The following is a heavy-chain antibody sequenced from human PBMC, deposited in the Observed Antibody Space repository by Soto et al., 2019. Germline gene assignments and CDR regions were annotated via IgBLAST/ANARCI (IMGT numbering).Heavy chain of an antibody. CDR3: ATGPYDSSGYYYFDY. J-gene: IGHJ4*02. D-gene: IGHD3-22*01. CDR1: GITFSSYA. Sequence: PGGSLRLSCVASGITFSSYAMNWVRLAPGKGLEWISAISTTGDGTFYAASVKGRFTISRDNSKNTLYLQMSSLRGEDTAVYYCATGPYDSSGYYYFDYWGQGTLVTVSS. V-gene: IGHV3-23*01. CDR2: ISTTGDGT.